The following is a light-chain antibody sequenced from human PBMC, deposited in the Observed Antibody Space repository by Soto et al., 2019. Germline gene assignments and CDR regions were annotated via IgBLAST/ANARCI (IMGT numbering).Light chain of an antibody. Sequence: QSALTKPASVSGSPGQSITISCTGTSSDVGGYIYVSWYRQHPGKAPKPIIYEVSNRPSGVSNRFSGSKSGNTASLTISGLQAEDEADYYCSSYTSMTTLVFGTGTKLTVL. V-gene: IGLV2-14*01. CDR1: SSDVGGYIY. CDR2: EVS. CDR3: SSYTSMTTLV. J-gene: IGLJ1*01.